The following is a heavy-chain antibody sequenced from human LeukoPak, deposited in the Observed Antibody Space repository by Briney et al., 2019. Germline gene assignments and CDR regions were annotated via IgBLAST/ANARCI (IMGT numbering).Heavy chain of an antibody. V-gene: IGHV3-11*01. D-gene: IGHD3-3*01. CDR2: ISSSGSAT. CDR1: GFTFSDYY. CDR3: ARRDDFWSADY. Sequence: GGSLRLSCAASGFTFSDYYMSWIRQAPGKGLEWVSYISSSGSATYYADSGKGRFTISRDNAKNSLYLQINSLRAEDTAVYYCARRDDFWSADYWGQGTLVTVSS. J-gene: IGHJ4*02.